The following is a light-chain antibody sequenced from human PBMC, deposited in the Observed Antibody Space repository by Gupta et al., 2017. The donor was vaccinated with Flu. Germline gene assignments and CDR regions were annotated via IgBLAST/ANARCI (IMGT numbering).Light chain of an antibody. J-gene: IGLJ3*02. CDR2: GNN. CDR3: QSYDSGLRGSV. CDR1: SYDIGAGYD. Sequence: QSVLTPPPAVSGAPGQRLTISCTGISYDIGAGYDVHWYQQLPGTAPKLLIYGNNKRPSGVPYRFAGSKSGTSGYLAITGLQAEDEADYYCQSYDSGLRGSVFGGGTKLTVL. V-gene: IGLV1-40*01.